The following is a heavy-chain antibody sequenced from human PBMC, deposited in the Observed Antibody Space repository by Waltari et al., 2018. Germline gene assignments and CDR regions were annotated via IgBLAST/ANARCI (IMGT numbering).Heavy chain of an antibody. Sequence: QVQLVQSGAEVKKPGSSVKVSCKASGGTFSSYAISWVRQAPGQGLEWMGRIIPIFGTANYAQKFQGRVTITTDESTSTAYMELSSLRSEDTAVYYCARDPEIAVAGNEGGYWGQGTLVTVSS. D-gene: IGHD6-19*01. J-gene: IGHJ4*02. CDR1: GGTFSSYA. V-gene: IGHV1-69*05. CDR2: IIPIFGTA. CDR3: ARDPEIAVAGNEGGY.